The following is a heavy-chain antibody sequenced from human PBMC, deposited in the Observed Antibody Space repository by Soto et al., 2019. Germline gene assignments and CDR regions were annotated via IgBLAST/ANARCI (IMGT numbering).Heavy chain of an antibody. CDR3: ARDGAPILWFGEPRNGAHDY. CDR2: ISSSGSTI. CDR1: GFTFSDYY. V-gene: IGHV3-11*01. D-gene: IGHD3-10*01. J-gene: IGHJ4*02. Sequence: GGSLRLSCAASGFTFSDYYMSWIRQAPGKGLEWVSYISSSGSTIYYADSVKGRFTISRDNAKNSLYLQMNSLRAEDTAVYYCARDGAPILWFGEPRNGAHDYWGQGTLVTVSS.